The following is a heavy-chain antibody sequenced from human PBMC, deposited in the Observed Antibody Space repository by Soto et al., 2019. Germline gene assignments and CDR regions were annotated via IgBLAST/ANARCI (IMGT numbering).Heavy chain of an antibody. CDR2: IYYSGST. Sequence: KPSETLSLTCTVSGGSISSSSYYWGWIRQPPGKGLEWIGSIYYSGSTYYNPSLKSRVTISVDTSKNQFSLKLSSVTAADTAVYYCARLSHDYYGMDVWGQGTTVTVSS. J-gene: IGHJ6*02. V-gene: IGHV4-39*01. CDR3: ARLSHDYYGMDV. CDR1: GGSISSSSYY.